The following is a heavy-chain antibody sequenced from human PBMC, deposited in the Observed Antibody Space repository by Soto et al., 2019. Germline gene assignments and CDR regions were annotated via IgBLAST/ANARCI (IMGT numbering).Heavy chain of an antibody. Sequence: SVKDSCKASGGTFSSFAITWVRQAPGQGREWMGGIIPIFGTANYAQKFQGRATITADESTSTSYMELSSLRSEDTGVYYCARDLEVVVLGVDNDYYYGMDVWG. CDR3: ARDLEVVVLGVDNDYYYGMDV. J-gene: IGHJ6*02. V-gene: IGHV1-69*13. CDR2: IIPIFGTA. D-gene: IGHD2-15*01. CDR1: GGTFSSFA.